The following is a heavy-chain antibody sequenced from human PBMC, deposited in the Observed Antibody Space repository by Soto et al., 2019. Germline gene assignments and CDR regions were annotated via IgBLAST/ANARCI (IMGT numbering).Heavy chain of an antibody. CDR3: ATDSSGCYYFDY. J-gene: IGHJ4*02. Sequence: EVQLLESGGGLVQPGGSLRLSCAASGFTFSSYAMSWVRQAPGKGLEWVSAISGSGGSTYYADSVKGRFTISRDNSKNTLYLQMNSLRAEDTAVYYCATDSSGCYYFDYWGQGTLVTVSS. D-gene: IGHD3-22*01. V-gene: IGHV3-23*01. CDR1: GFTFSSYA. CDR2: ISGSGGST.